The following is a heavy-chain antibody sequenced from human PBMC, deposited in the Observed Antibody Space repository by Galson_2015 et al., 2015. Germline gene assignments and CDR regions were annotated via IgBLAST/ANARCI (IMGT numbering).Heavy chain of an antibody. CDR2: ISGGGGST. V-gene: IGHV3-23*01. J-gene: IGHJ4*02. Sequence: SLRLSCAASGFTFSSYAMSWVRQAPGKGLEWVSDISGGGGSTYYADSVKGRFTISRDNSKNTLYLQMNSLRAEDTAVYYCAKSPIGAASTGSYFDYWGRGTLVTVSS. CDR1: GFTFSSYA. CDR3: AKSPIGAASTGSYFDY. D-gene: IGHD6-13*01.